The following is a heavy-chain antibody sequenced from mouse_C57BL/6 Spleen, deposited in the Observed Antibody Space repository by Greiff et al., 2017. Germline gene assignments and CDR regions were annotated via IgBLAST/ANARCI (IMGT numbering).Heavy chain of an antibody. CDR2: IHPNSGST. CDR1: GYTFTSYW. D-gene: IGHD1-1*01. J-gene: IGHJ2*01. Sequence: QVQLQQPGAELVMPGASVKLSCKASGYTFTSYWMHWVKQRPGQALEWIGMIHPNSGSTNYNEKFKSKATLTVDKSSSTAYMQLSSLTSEDSAVYYCAREGITTDPLDYWGQGTTLTVSS. CDR3: AREGITTDPLDY. V-gene: IGHV1-64*01.